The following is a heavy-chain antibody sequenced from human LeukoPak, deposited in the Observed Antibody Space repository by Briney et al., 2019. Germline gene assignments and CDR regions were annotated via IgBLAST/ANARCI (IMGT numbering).Heavy chain of an antibody. D-gene: IGHD4-17*01. CDR2: FDPEDGET. CDR1: GYTLTELS. Sequence: ASVKVSCKVSGYTLTELSMHWVRQAPGKVLEWMGGFDPEDGETIYAQKFQGRVTMTEDTSTDTAYMELSSLRSEDTAVYYCATDPPMTTVTINAFDIWGQGTMVTVSS. CDR3: ATDPPMTTVTINAFDI. J-gene: IGHJ3*02. V-gene: IGHV1-24*01.